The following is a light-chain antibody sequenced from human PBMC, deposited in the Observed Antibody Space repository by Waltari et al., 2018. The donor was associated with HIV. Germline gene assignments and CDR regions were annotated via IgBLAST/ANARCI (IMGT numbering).Light chain of an antibody. Sequence: EIVLTQSPDTLSLSPGERATLSCRASQSLSSINLAWFQQKPGQAPRLLIYGASSRATGIPDRFSGSGSGTDFTLTISRLEPEDFAVFYCQQYGSSPPYTFGQGTKLEIK. CDR1: QSLSSIN. CDR3: QQYGSSPPYT. J-gene: IGKJ2*01. CDR2: GAS. V-gene: IGKV3-20*01.